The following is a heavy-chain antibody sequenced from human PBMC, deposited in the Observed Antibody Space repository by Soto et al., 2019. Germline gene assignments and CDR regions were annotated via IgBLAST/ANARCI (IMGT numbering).Heavy chain of an antibody. J-gene: IGHJ4*02. CDR2: INAGNGNT. CDR1: GYTFTSYA. D-gene: IGHD2-2*01. V-gene: IGHV1-3*01. Sequence: QVQLVQSGAEVKKPGASVKVSCKASGYTFTSYAMHWVRQATGQRLEWMGWINAGNGNTKYSQKFQGRVTITRDTSASTAYMELSSLRSEDTAVYYCARGGLGYCSSTSCYGLFYFDYWGQGTLVTVSS. CDR3: ARGGLGYCSSTSCYGLFYFDY.